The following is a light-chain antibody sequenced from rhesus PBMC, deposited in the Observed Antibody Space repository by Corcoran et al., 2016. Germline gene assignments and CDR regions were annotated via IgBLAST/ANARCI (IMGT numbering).Light chain of an antibody. CDR3: LQYNSDPYS. Sequence: DIQMTQSPSSLSASVGDRVTITCRASQGISTYLNWYQQKPVKAPKRRIYAVSSLESGVPSRFSGSGSGTYFTLTISSLQPEDFATYYCLQYNSDPYSFGQGTKVEIK. CDR1: QGISTY. V-gene: IGKV1-43*02. J-gene: IGKJ2*01. CDR2: AVS.